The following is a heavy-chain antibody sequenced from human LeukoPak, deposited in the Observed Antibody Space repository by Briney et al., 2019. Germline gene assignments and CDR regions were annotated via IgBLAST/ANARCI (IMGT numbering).Heavy chain of an antibody. CDR2: INHSGST. D-gene: IGHD3-22*01. J-gene: IGHJ4*02. V-gene: IGHV4-34*01. CDR1: GGSFSGYY. Sequence: ETLSLTCAVYGGSFSGYYWSWIRQPLGKGLEWIGEINHSGSTNYNPSLKSRVTISVDTSKNQFSLKLSSVTAADTAVYYCARDWGRGYQRSFDYWGQGTLVTVSS. CDR3: ARDWGRGYQRSFDY.